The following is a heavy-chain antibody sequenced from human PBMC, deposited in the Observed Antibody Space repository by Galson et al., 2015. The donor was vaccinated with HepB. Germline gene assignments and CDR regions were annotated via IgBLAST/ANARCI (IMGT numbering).Heavy chain of an antibody. CDR1: GGSISSSNW. CDR3: ARWKSRRELGRAHFDY. J-gene: IGHJ4*02. CDR2: IYHSGST. V-gene: IGHV4-4*02. Sequence: SETLSLTCAVSGGSISSSNWWSWVRQPPGKGLEWIGEIYHSGSTNYNPSLKSRVTISVDKSKNQFSLKLSSVTAADTAVYYCARWKSRRELGRAHFDYWGQGTLVTVSS. D-gene: IGHD7-27*01.